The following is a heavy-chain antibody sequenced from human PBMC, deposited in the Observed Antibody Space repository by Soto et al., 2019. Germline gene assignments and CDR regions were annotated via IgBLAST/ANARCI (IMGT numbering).Heavy chain of an antibody. CDR2: INHSRST. Sequence: PSETLSLTCAVSGGSISSGGYSWSWIRQPPGKGLEWIGYINHSRSTNYNPSLKSRVTISVDRSKNQFSLKLSSVTAADTAVYYCARGVHIVVVPAATSAYYMDVWGKGTTVTV. CDR1: GGSISSGGYS. V-gene: IGHV4-30-2*01. CDR3: ARGVHIVVVPAATSAYYMDV. J-gene: IGHJ6*03. D-gene: IGHD2-2*01.